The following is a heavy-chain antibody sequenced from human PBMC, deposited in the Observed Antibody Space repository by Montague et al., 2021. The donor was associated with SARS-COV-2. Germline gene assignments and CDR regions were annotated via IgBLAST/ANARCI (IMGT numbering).Heavy chain of an antibody. CDR2: IHHSGST. Sequence: SETLSLTCAVYGGSFSGYYWSWIRQPPGKGLEWIGEIHHSGSTKYNPSLKSRVTISVDTSKNQFSLELSSVTVADTAVYHCARTSYRDSSGYYGHDYWGQGILVTVSS. CDR3: ARTSYRDSSGYYGHDY. J-gene: IGHJ4*02. V-gene: IGHV4-34*01. D-gene: IGHD3-22*01. CDR1: GGSFSGYY.